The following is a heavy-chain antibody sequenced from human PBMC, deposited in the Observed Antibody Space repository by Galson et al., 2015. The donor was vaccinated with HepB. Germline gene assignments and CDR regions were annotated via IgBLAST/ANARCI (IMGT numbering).Heavy chain of an antibody. J-gene: IGHJ6*03. CDR2: IWYDGSNK. CDR1: GFTFSSYG. CDR3: ANLGYCSGGSCRHYWYMDV. V-gene: IGHV3-33*06. Sequence: SLRLSCAAPGFTFSSYGMLWVRQAPGKGLEWVAVIWYDGSNKYYADSVKGRFTISRDNSKNTLYLQMNSLRAEDTAVYYCANLGYCSGGSCRHYWYMDVWGKGTTVTVSS. D-gene: IGHD2-15*01.